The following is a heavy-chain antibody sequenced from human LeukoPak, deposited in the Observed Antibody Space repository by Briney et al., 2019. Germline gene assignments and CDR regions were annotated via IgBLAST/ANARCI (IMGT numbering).Heavy chain of an antibody. J-gene: IGHJ4*02. V-gene: IGHV4-39*01. Sequence: PSETLSLTCTVSGGSISSSSYYWGWIRQPPGKGLEWIGSIYYSGSTYYNPSLKSRVTISVDTSKNQFSLKLSSVTAADTAVYYCAVNVLRFLEWDSLGELSLYAFDYWGQGTLVTVSS. CDR2: IYYSGST. D-gene: IGHD3-16*02. CDR3: AVNVLRFLEWDSLGELSLYAFDY. CDR1: GGSISSSSYY.